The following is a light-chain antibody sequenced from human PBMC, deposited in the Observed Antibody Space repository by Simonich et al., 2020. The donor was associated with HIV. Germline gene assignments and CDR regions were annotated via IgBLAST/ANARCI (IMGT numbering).Light chain of an antibody. CDR1: QSLLYSSNNKNY. CDR2: WAS. Sequence: DIVMTQSPDSLAVSLGERATINCKSSQSLLYSSNNKNYLAWYQQKPGQPPKLLIYWASTRESGVPDRFSGSGSGTDFTLTISSLQPEDFATYYCQQANSFPFTFGPGTKVDIK. J-gene: IGKJ3*01. V-gene: IGKV4-1*01. CDR3: QQANSFPFT.